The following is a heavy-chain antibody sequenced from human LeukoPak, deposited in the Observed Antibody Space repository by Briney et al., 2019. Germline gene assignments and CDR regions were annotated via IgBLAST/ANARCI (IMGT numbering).Heavy chain of an antibody. Sequence: PSQTLSLTCSVSGGSISSGGYYWSWIRQPPGKGLEWIGYIYYNGSTYYNSTLKSRVTISVDTSKNQFSLKLSSVTAADTAVYYCARGENYYDSSGYPNYWGQGTLVTVSS. CDR3: ARGENYYDSSGYPNY. CDR1: GGSISSGGYY. D-gene: IGHD3-22*01. J-gene: IGHJ4*02. CDR2: IYYNGST. V-gene: IGHV4-30-4*01.